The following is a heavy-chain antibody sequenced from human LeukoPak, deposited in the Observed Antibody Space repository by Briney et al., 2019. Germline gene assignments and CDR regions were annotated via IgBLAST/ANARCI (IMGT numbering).Heavy chain of an antibody. CDR2: ISHDGNNK. V-gene: IGHV3-30*03. J-gene: IGHJ6*03. CDR3: ASGGYYYYYYMDV. Sequence: GGSLRLSCAASGFPFSDYGMYWVRQAPGKGLEWLAVISHDGNNKYYADSVKGRFTISRDNSKNTLYLQMNSLRAEDTAVYYCASGGYYYYYYMDVWGKGTTVTISS. CDR1: GFPFSDYG.